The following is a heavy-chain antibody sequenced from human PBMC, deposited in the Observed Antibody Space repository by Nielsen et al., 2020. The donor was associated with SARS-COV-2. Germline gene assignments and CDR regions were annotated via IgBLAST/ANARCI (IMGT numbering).Heavy chain of an antibody. CDR2: ISWNSGSI. CDR3: AKLGGIAAAATDY. Sequence: SLKISCAASGFTFDDYAMHWVRQAPGKGLEWVSGISWNSGSIGYADSVKGRFTISRDNAKNSLYLQMNSLRAEDTALYYCAKLGGIAAAATDYWGQGTLVTVSS. J-gene: IGHJ4*02. CDR1: GFTFDDYA. D-gene: IGHD6-13*01. V-gene: IGHV3-9*01.